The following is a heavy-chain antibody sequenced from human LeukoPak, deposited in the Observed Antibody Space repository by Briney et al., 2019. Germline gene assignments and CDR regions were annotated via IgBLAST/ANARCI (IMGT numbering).Heavy chain of an antibody. Sequence: TGGSLRLSCAASGVTFSTYWMSWVRQAPGKGLEWVATIKQDGSEEYYVDSVKGRFTISRDNAKNSLYLQVNSLRAEDTAVYYCARDPDLDAFDIWGQGTMVTVSS. CDR2: IKQDGSEE. CDR1: GVTFSTYW. CDR3: ARDPDLDAFDI. D-gene: IGHD1-14*01. V-gene: IGHV3-7*01. J-gene: IGHJ3*02.